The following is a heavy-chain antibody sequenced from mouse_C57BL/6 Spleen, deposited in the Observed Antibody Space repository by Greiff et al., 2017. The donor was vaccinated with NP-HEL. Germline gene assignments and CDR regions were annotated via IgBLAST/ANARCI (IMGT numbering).Heavy chain of an antibody. D-gene: IGHD2-1*01. V-gene: IGHV1-53*01. J-gene: IGHJ2*01. CDR1: GYTFTSYW. CDR2: INPSNGGT. Sequence: QVQLQQPGTELVKPGASVTLSCKASGYTFTSYWMHWVKQRPGQGLEWIGNINPSNGGTNYNEKFKSKATLTVDKSSSTAYMQLSSLTSEDSADYYDARGDCNYYFDYWGQGTTLTVSS. CDR3: ARGDCNYYFDY.